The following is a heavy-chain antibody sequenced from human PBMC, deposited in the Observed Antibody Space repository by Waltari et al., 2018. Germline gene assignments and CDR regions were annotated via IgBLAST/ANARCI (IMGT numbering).Heavy chain of an antibody. CDR3: ARDGRFPYYYYYMDV. Sequence: QVQLQASAPGLVKPSETLSLTCTVSGGSISSTYWSWIRHPAGKGLEWSGRIYTSGSTNYNPSLKSRVTMSVDTSKNQFSLKLSSVTAADTAVYYCARDGRFPYYYYYMDVWGKGTTVTISS. CDR2: IYTSGST. V-gene: IGHV4-4*07. D-gene: IGHD3-3*01. CDR1: GGSISSTY. J-gene: IGHJ6*03.